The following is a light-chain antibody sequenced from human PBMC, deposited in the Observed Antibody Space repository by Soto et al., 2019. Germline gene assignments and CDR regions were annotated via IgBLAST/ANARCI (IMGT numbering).Light chain of an antibody. J-gene: IGLJ1*01. V-gene: IGLV2-23*02. CDR3: CSYAGSSTHV. Sequence: QPVLTQPASVSGSPGQSITFSCTGTSSDVGSSNLVSWYQQHPGKAPKLLIYEVSKRPSGVSNRFSGSKSGNTASLTISGLQAEDEADYYCCSYAGSSTHVFGTDQGHRP. CDR1: SSDVGSSNL. CDR2: EVS.